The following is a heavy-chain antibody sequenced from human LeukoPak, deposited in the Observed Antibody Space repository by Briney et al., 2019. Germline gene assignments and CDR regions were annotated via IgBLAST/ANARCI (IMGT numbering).Heavy chain of an antibody. J-gene: IGHJ6*02. CDR3: ARALKWGSGSYYQRDYYGMDV. Sequence: PGGSLRLSCAASGFTFSSYSMNWVRQAPGKGLEWVSSISSSSSYIYYADSVKGRFTISRDNAKNSLYLQMNSLRAEDTAVYYCARALKWGSGSYYQRDYYGMDVWGQGTTVTVSS. D-gene: IGHD3-10*01. CDR1: GFTFSSYS. V-gene: IGHV3-21*01. CDR2: ISSSSSYI.